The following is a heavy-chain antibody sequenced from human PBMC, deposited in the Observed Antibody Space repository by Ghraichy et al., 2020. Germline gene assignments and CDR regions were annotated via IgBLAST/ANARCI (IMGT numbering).Heavy chain of an antibody. V-gene: IGHV3-7*01. J-gene: IGHJ4*02. CDR2: ISPAGGDM. CDR1: GFTFSYSW. CDR3: TRDRGYDSYDS. D-gene: IGHD5-18*01. Sequence: GGSLRLSCAASGFTFSYSWMAWVRQTPGMGLERVATISPAGGDMFYGDSVKGRFSMSRDNAENSLYLQMNSLRADDTAVYYCTRDRGYDSYDSWGQGTLVTVSS.